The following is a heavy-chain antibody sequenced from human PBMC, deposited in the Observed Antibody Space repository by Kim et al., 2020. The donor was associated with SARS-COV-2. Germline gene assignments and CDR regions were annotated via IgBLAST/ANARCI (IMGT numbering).Heavy chain of an antibody. Sequence: ASVKVSCKASGYTFTSYGISWVRQAPGQGLEWMGWISAYNGNTNYAQKLQGRVTMTTDTSTSTAYMELRSLRSDDTAVYYCAREPYDYVWGSYRYGGSDPWGQGTLVTVSS. J-gene: IGHJ5*02. CDR3: AREPYDYVWGSYRYGGSDP. CDR1: GYTFTSYG. V-gene: IGHV1-18*01. D-gene: IGHD3-16*02. CDR2: ISAYNGNT.